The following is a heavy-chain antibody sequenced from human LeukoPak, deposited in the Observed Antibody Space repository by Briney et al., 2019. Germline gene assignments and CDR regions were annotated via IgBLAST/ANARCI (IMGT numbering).Heavy chain of an antibody. Sequence: ASVKVSCKASGYTFTGYYMHWVRQAPGQGLEWMGWINPNSGGTNYALKFQGRVTMTRDTSISTAYMELSRLRSDDTAVYYCARVARYNWNDDRPDYWGQGTLVTVSS. CDR1: GYTFTGYY. V-gene: IGHV1-2*02. CDR2: INPNSGGT. D-gene: IGHD1-20*01. CDR3: ARVARYNWNDDRPDY. J-gene: IGHJ4*02.